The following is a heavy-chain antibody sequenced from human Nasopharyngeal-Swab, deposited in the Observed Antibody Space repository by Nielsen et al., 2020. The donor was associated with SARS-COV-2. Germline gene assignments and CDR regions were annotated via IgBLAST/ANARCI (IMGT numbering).Heavy chain of an antibody. CDR3: ARGVGGYNSDYFTY. J-gene: IGHJ4*02. CDR1: GFISSNYA. V-gene: IGHV3-30*04. CDR2: ISYDGSNK. D-gene: IGHD5-18*01. Sequence: GGSLRLSCAASGFISSNYAIHWVRQAPDKGLEWVAVISYDGSNKYYADSVKGRFTVSRDNSKNILYLQMDSLRAEDTAVYSCARGVGGYNSDYFTYWGQGTPVTVSS.